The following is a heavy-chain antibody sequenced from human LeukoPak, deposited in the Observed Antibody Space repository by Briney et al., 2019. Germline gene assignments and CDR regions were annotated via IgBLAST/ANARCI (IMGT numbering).Heavy chain of an antibody. D-gene: IGHD3-10*01. CDR3: ARDLITMVRGVINYFDY. CDR2: ISAYNGNT. J-gene: IGHJ4*02. CDR1: GYTFTSYG. V-gene: IGHV1-18*01. Sequence: ASVKVSCKASGYTFTSYGISWVRQAPGQGLEWMGWISAYNGNTNYAQKLQGRVTMTTDTSTSTAYMGLRSLRSDDTAVYYCARDLITMVRGVINYFDYWGQGTLVTVSS.